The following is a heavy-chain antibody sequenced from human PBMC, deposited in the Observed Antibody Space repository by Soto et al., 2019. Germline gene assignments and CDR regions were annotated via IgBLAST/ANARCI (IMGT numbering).Heavy chain of an antibody. Sequence: SETLSLTCTVSGGSISSYYWSWIRQPPGEGLEWIGYIYYSGSTNYNPSLKSRVTISVDTSKNQFSLKLSSVTAADTAVYYCAREETDAFDIWGQGTMVTVSS. CDR3: AREETDAFDI. J-gene: IGHJ3*02. CDR1: GGSISSYY. CDR2: IYYSGST. V-gene: IGHV4-59*01.